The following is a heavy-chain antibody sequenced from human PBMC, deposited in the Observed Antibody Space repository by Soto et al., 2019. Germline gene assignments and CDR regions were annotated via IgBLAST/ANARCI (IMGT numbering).Heavy chain of an antibody. CDR1: GGSGSGGSYY. V-gene: IGHV4-61*01. D-gene: IGHD5-18*01. J-gene: IGHJ6*02. Sequence: PSETLSLTCTVSGGSGSGGSYYGSWIRRPPGKGLEWIGYIYYSGSTNYTPSLKSRVTISVDTSKNQFSLKVSSVTAAETAEYYWAREEYSYLVDYYYYGMDVWGQGTTVTVSS. CDR2: IYYSGST. CDR3: AREEYSYLVDYYYYGMDV.